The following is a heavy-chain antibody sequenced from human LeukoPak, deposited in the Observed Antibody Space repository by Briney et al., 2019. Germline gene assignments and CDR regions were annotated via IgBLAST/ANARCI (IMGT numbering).Heavy chain of an antibody. V-gene: IGHV3-21*01. D-gene: IGHD5-24*01. CDR1: GFTFSSYN. CDR2: ISSGSTYM. Sequence: PGGSLRLSCAASGFTFSSYNMNWVRQAPGKGLEWVSFISSGSTYMHYADSVKGRFTISRDNAKNSLYLQMNSLRAEDTAVYYCARAEMATISVDYWGQGTLVTVSS. J-gene: IGHJ4*02. CDR3: ARAEMATISVDY.